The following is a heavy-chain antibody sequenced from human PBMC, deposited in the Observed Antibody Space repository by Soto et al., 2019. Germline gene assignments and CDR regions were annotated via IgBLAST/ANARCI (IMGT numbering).Heavy chain of an antibody. J-gene: IGHJ6*03. CDR2: ISGSGGST. Sequence: QLGGSLRLSCAASGFTFSSYAMSWVRQAPGKGLEWVSAISGSGGSTYYADSVKGRFTISRDNSKNTLYLKMNSLRAEDTAVYYCAKFFGGGRKYSGYERGDYYYMDVWGKGTTVTVSS. CDR3: AKFFGGGRKYSGYERGDYYYMDV. D-gene: IGHD5-12*01. CDR1: GFTFSSYA. V-gene: IGHV3-23*01.